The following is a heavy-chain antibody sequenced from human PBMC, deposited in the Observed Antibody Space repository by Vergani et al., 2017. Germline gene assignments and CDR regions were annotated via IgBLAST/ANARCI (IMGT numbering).Heavy chain of an antibody. CDR1: GYTLTELS. J-gene: IGHJ3*02. CDR2: FDPEDGET. CDR3: ARILNYDISGSRYDAFDI. Sequence: QVQLVQSGAEVKKPGASVKVSCKVSGYTLTELSMHWVRQAPGKGLEWMGGFDPEDGETIYAQKFQGRVTMTEDTSTDTAYMELSSLRSEDTAVYYCARILNYDISGSRYDAFDIWGQGTMVTVSS. V-gene: IGHV1-24*01. D-gene: IGHD3-22*01.